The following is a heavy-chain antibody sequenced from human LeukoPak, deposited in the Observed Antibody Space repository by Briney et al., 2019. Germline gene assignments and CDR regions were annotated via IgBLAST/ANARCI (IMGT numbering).Heavy chain of an antibody. CDR3: ATATQPRGYFLT. J-gene: IGHJ1*01. CDR1: GYTFTTYS. V-gene: IGHV1-18*01. CDR2: ISVNNGGT. D-gene: IGHD2/OR15-2a*01. Sequence: ASVKVSCKASGYTFTTYSLAWVRQAPGQSLEWMGWISVNNGGTNYAQSFQDRVTLTRDTSTNTAYLELRSLRADDTAIIYCATATQPRGYFLTWGQGNLVTVSS.